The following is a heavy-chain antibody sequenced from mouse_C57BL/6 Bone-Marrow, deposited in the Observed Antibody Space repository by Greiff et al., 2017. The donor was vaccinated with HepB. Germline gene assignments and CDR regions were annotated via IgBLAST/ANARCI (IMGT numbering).Heavy chain of an antibody. J-gene: IGHJ1*03. CDR1: GYTFTDYY. CDR2: INPNNGGT. CDR3: ARRNYGSSQWYFDV. V-gene: IGHV1-26*01. Sequence: EVQLQQSGPELVKPGASVKISCKASGYTFTDYYMNWVKQSHGKSLEWIGDINPNNGGTSYNQKFKGKATLTADKSSSTAYMQLRSLTSEDSAVYYCARRNYGSSQWYFDVWGTGTTVTVSS. D-gene: IGHD1-1*01.